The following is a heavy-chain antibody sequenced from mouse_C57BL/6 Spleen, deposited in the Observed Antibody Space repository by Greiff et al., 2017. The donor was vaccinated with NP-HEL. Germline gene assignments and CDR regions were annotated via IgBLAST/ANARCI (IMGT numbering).Heavy chain of an antibody. V-gene: IGHV1-55*01. CDR3: ARSGSSDY. Sequence: QVQLQQPGAELVKPGASVKMSCKASGYTFTSYWITWVKQRPGQGLEWIGDIYPGSGSTNYNEKFKSKATLTVDRSSSTAYMQLSSLTSEDSAVYYCARSGSSDYWGQGTTLTVSS. D-gene: IGHD1-1*01. CDR1: GYTFTSYW. CDR2: IYPGSGST. J-gene: IGHJ2*01.